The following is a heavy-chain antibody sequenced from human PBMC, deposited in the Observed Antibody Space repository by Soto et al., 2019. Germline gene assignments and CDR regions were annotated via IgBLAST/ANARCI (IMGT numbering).Heavy chain of an antibody. CDR3: ASEGSGWYW. CDR1: GGTFSSYA. D-gene: IGHD6-19*01. CDR2: IIPIFGTA. Sequence: QVQLVQSGAEVKKPGSSVKVSCKASGGTFSSYAISWVRQAPGQGLEWMGGIIPIFGTANYAQKFQGRVTITAAESKGTAYMELSRLRSEDTAVYYWASEGSGWYWWGQGTLVTGSS. J-gene: IGHJ4*02. V-gene: IGHV1-69*12.